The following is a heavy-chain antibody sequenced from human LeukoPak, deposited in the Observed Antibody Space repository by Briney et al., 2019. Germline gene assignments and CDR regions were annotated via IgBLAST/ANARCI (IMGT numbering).Heavy chain of an antibody. J-gene: IGHJ2*01. V-gene: IGHV3-33*01. CDR3: ARGSGVPGGSWYFDL. CDR2: IWYDGSNK. CDR1: GFTFSSYG. D-gene: IGHD3-10*01. Sequence: GGSLRLSCAASGFTFSSYGMHWVRQAPGKGLEWVAVIWYDGSNKYYADSVKGRFTISRDNSKNTLYLQMNSLRAEDTAVYYCARGSGVPGGSWYFDLWGRGTLVTVSS.